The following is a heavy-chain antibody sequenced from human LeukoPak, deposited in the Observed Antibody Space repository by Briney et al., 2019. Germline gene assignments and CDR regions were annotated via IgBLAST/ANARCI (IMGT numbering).Heavy chain of an antibody. CDR1: GYTFTSYG. Sequence: ASVKVSFKASGYTFTSYGISWVRQAPGQGLEWMGWISAYNGNTNYAQKLQGRGTMTTDTSTSTAYMELRRLRSDDTAVYYCARCLGVTPEDYYYYYYGMDVWGQGTTVTVSS. CDR3: ARCLGVTPEDYYYYYYGMDV. J-gene: IGHJ6*02. D-gene: IGHD3-3*01. V-gene: IGHV1-18*01. CDR2: ISAYNGNT.